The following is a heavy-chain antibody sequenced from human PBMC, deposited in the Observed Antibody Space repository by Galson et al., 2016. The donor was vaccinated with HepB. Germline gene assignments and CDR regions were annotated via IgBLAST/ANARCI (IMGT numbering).Heavy chain of an antibody. Sequence: SLRLSCAASGFNFSHYGMHWVRQLPGKGPEWVAAIWYDGSNTHYADSVKGRFTISSDNSKNTLYLQMNTLRAEDTALYYCAGDLHLAWYFEHWARGTWFTVSS. J-gene: IGHJ2*01. V-gene: IGHV3-33*01. CDR2: IWYDGSNT. CDR3: AGDLHLAWYFEH. CDR1: GFNFSHYG.